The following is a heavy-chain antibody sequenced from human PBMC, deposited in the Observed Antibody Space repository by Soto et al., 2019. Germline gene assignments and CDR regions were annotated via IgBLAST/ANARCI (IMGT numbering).Heavy chain of an antibody. Sequence: SETLSLTCAVYGGSFSGYYWSWIRQPPGKGLEWIGEINHSGSNNYNPSLKSRVTISVDTSKNQFSLKLSYVTAADTAVYYCARARYDFWSGYLYYFDYWGQGTLVTVS. CDR2: INHSGSN. V-gene: IGHV4-34*01. D-gene: IGHD3-3*01. J-gene: IGHJ4*02. CDR3: ARARYDFWSGYLYYFDY. CDR1: GGSFSGYY.